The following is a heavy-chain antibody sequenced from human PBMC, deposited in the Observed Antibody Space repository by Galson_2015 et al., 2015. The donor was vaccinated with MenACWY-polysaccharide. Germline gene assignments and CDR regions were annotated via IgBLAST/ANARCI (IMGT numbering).Heavy chain of an antibody. CDR3: ALNRRRGDDY. D-gene: IGHD1-14*01. V-gene: IGHV3-23*01. CDR1: GFTFSSYA. Sequence: SLRLSCAASGFTFSSYAMTWVRQAPGKGLEWVSTISGSAGSTYYADSVKGRFTISRDNSKNTLYLQMNSLRAEDTAVYYCALNRRRGDDYWGQGTLVTVSS. CDR2: ISGSAGST. J-gene: IGHJ4*02.